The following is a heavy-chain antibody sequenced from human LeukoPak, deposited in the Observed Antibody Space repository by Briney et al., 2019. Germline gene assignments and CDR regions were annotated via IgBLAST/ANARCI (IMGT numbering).Heavy chain of an antibody. J-gene: IGHJ4*02. D-gene: IGHD5-12*01. CDR3: ARGSSSGVDIVATMVSVKTCFDY. CDR1: GGSFSGYY. CDR2: INHSGST. Sequence: ASETLSLTCAVYGGSFSGYYWSWIRQPPGKGLEWIGEINHSGSTNYNPSLKSRVTISVDTSKNQFSLKLSSVTAADTAVYYCARGSSSGVDIVATMVSVKTCFDYWGQGTLVTVSS. V-gene: IGHV4-34*01.